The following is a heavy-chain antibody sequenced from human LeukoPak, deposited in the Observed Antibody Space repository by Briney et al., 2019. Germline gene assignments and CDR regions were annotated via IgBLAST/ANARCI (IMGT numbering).Heavy chain of an antibody. D-gene: IGHD3-22*01. Sequence: GGSLRLSCAASGFTFSSYAMHWVRQAPGKGLEWVAVISYDGSNKYYADSVKGRFTISRDNSKNTLYLQMNSLRAEDTAVYYCARDSGGSDYYDPKDYWGQGTLVTVSS. CDR3: ARDSGGSDYYDPKDY. CDR1: GFTFSSYA. V-gene: IGHV3-30-3*01. CDR2: ISYDGSNK. J-gene: IGHJ4*02.